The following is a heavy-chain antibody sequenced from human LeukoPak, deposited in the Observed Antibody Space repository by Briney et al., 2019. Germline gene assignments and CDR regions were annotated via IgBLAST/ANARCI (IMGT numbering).Heavy chain of an antibody. J-gene: IGHJ6*02. Sequence: PGGSLRLSCAASGFTFSSYNMNWVRQAPGKGLEWVSYISSSSSTIYYADSVKGRFTISRDNAENSLYLQMNGLRDEDTAVYYCARRATSDSYYCCGMDVWGQGTTVTVSS. CDR2: ISSSSSTI. V-gene: IGHV3-48*02. CDR1: GFTFSSYN. CDR3: ARRATSDSYYCCGMDV.